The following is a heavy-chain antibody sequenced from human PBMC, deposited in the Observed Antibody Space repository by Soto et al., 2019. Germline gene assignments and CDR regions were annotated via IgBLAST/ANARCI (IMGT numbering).Heavy chain of an antibody. CDR2: INAGNGNT. CDR3: ARSDGPLGDY. Sequence: ASGQVCYKASSYTSTSYSMHWVRQAPGQRLEWMGWINAGNGNTKYSQKFQGRVTITRDTSASTAYMELSSLRSEDTAVYYCARSDGPLGDYWGQGTLVTVSS. CDR1: SYTSTSYS. D-gene: IGHD4-17*01. J-gene: IGHJ4*02. V-gene: IGHV1-3*01.